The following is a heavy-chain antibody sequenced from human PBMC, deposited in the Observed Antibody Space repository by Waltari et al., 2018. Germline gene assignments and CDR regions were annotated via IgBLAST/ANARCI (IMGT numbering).Heavy chain of an antibody. D-gene: IGHD6-13*01. V-gene: IGHV4-34*01. J-gene: IGHJ4*02. Sequence: VQLVESGGGLVQPGGSLRLSCAASGFTFSSYWMSWVRQAPGKGLEWIGEINHSGSTNYTPSLKSRVTISVDTSKNQFSLKLSSVTAADTAVYYCAKAAGDFWGQGTLVTVSS. CDR3: AKAAGDF. CDR1: GFTFSSYW. CDR2: INHSGST.